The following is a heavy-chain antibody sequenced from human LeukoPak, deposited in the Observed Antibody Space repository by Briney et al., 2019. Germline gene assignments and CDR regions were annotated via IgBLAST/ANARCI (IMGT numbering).Heavy chain of an antibody. Sequence: ASVTVSCKASVYTFSMYDIIWVRQASGQGLEWMGWMNPNSGHTGYAQKFQGRVTMTRSTSISTAYMELTSLTSEDSAVYYCARSIVGVRKRNDYWGQGTLVTVSS. CDR2: MNPNSGHT. J-gene: IGHJ4*02. D-gene: IGHD1-26*01. V-gene: IGHV1-8*01. CDR1: VYTFSMYD. CDR3: ARSIVGVRKRNDY.